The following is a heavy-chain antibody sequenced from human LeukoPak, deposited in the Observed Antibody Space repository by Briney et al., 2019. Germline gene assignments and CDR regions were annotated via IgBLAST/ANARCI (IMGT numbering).Heavy chain of an antibody. D-gene: IGHD6-19*01. CDR1: GFTFGSSP. CDR3: AKIAVSGLWYFDL. Sequence: GGSLRLSCEATGFTFGSSPMSWVRQAPGKGLEWVSSISVGGDYIYYADSVRGRFTISRDNSKSTLYLQMNSLRAEDTAGYYCAKIAVSGLWYFDLWGRGTLVTVSS. V-gene: IGHV3-23*01. J-gene: IGHJ2*01. CDR2: ISVGGDYI.